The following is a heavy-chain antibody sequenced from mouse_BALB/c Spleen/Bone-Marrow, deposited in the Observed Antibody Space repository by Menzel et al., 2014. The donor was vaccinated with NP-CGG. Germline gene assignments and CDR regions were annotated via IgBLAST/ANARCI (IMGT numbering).Heavy chain of an antibody. V-gene: IGHV1S81*02. CDR3: TRSNYGYWYFDV. CDR2: INPSNGGT. D-gene: IGHD1-1*01. Sequence: VKLMESGAELVKPGASVKLSCKASGYAFSSYYMYWVKQRPGQGLEWIGEINPSNGGTKFNEKFKSKATLTVDKSSSTAYVQLSSLTSEDSAVYYCTRSNYGYWYFDVWGAGTTVTVSS. CDR1: GYAFSSYY. J-gene: IGHJ1*01.